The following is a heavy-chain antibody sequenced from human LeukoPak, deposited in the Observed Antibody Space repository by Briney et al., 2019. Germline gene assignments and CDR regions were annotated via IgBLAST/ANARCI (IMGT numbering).Heavy chain of an antibody. D-gene: IGHD6-13*01. CDR2: IKQDGSEK. J-gene: IGHJ4*02. Sequence: GGSLRLSCAASGFTFSNLWMSWVRQAPGKGLKWVANIKQDGSEKYYVDSVKGRFTISGDNAQNSLYLQMNSLRAEDTAIYYCATSTAAAGTDWGQGTLVTVSS. CDR1: GFTFSNLW. CDR3: ATSTAAAGTD. V-gene: IGHV3-7*03.